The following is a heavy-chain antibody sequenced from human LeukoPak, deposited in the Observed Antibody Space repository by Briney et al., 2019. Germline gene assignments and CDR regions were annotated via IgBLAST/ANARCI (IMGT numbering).Heavy chain of an antibody. CDR3: ARENWGRFDY. J-gene: IGHJ4*02. CDR1: GFTVSSNY. V-gene: IGHV3-21*01. CDR2: ISSSSSYI. Sequence: TGGSLRLSCAASGFTVSSNYMSWVRQAPGKGLEWVSSISSSSSYIYYADSVKGRFTISRDNAKNSLYLQMNSLRAEDTAVYYCARENWGRFDYWGQGTLVTVSS. D-gene: IGHD7-27*01.